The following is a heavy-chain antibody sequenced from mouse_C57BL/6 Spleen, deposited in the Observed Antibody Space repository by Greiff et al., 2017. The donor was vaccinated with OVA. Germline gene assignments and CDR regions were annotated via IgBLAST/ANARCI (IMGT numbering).Heavy chain of an antibody. CDR3: ARKGQLGYAMDY. V-gene: IGHV1-82*01. CDR2: LYPGDGDT. J-gene: IGHJ4*01. CDR1: GSAFRSSW. Sequence: VQLQQSGPELVKPGASVKISCKASGSAFRSSWMNCVKQRPGTGLEWLGRLYPGDGDTNYNVKFKGKDTLTADKSSSTAYMQLSSLTSEDSAVYCNARKGQLGYAMDYWGQGTSVTVSS. D-gene: IGHD3-3*01.